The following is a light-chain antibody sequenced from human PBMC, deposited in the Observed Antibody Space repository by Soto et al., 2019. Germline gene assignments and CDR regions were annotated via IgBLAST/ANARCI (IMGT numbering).Light chain of an antibody. CDR2: GVS. J-gene: IGKJ4*01. CDR3: QQYGSSPLT. Sequence: EIVLTQSPGTLSLSPGERATLSCRASQSVSSSYLAWYQQKPGQAPRLLIYGVSSRATGIPDRFSGSGSGTDFTLTISRLEPEDCAVYYCQQYGSSPLTFGGGTKVEIK. CDR1: QSVSSSY. V-gene: IGKV3-20*01.